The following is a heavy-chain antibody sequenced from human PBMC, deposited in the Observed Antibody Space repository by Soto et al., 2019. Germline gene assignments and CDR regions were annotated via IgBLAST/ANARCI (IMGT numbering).Heavy chain of an antibody. CDR3: VRDRRLPGIASAGPIIH. CDR1: GYTFTSYG. CDR2: ISAYNGNT. V-gene: IGHV1-18*01. Sequence: QVQLVQSGGEVKKPGASLKVSCKASGYTFTSYGISWVRQAPGQGLEWMGWISAYNGNTNYAQKFQDRVTMTTDPSTSTAYMEMRSLESDDTAVYYCVRDRRLPGIASAGPIIHWGQGALVTVSS. D-gene: IGHD6-13*01. J-gene: IGHJ4*02.